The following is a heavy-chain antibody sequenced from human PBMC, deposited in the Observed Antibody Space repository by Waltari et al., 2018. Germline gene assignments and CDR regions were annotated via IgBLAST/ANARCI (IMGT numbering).Heavy chain of an antibody. D-gene: IGHD3-9*01. CDR2: INDDNYST. Sequence: EVQLLESGGRFVQHGRSLRLSCVASGFTFSRYSMTWVRQAPGRGLEWVGVINDDNYSTQYANSVKGRFTISRDNSKNTLYLQMNSLKGEDTALYYCAKGDWLDFWGQGTLVTVSS. J-gene: IGHJ4*02. V-gene: IGHV3-23*01. CDR1: GFTFSRYS. CDR3: AKGDWLDF.